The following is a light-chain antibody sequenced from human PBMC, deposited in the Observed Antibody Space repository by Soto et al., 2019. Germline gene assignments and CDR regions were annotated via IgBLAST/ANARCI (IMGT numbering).Light chain of an antibody. CDR2: GVS. CDR1: QSISSSY. J-gene: IGKJ4*01. CDR3: QQYGSSPLT. V-gene: IGKV3-20*01. Sequence: EIVLTQSPGTLSLSPGERATLSCRASQSISSSYFAWYQQKPGQAPRLLVYGVSSRATDVPDRFSGSGSGTDFTLTISRLDPEDFALYYCQQYGSSPLTFGGGTKVDIK.